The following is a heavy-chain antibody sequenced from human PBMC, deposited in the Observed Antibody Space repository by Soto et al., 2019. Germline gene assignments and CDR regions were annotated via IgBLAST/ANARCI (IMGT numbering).Heavy chain of an antibody. CDR3: AGQTFTITAASFGRSNWFDP. J-gene: IGHJ5*02. Sequence: SETLSLTCAVYGGSFSGYYWSWIRQPPGKGLEWIGEINHSGSTNYNPSLKSRVTISVDMSKNQFSLKLSSVTAADTAVYFCAGQTFTITAASFGRSNWFDPWAPGTLVTVSS. V-gene: IGHV4-34*01. D-gene: IGHD4-4*01. CDR1: GGSFSGYY. CDR2: INHSGST.